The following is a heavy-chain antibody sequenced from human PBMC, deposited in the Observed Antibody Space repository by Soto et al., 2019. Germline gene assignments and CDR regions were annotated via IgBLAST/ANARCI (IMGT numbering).Heavy chain of an antibody. Sequence: GESLKISCKGSGYSFTSYWISWVRQMPGKGLEWMGRIDPSDSYTNYSPSFQGHVTISADKSISTAYLQWSSLKASDTAMYYCARSSLYCISTSCYDYYGMDVWGQGNTV. CDR1: GYSFTSYW. J-gene: IGHJ6*02. D-gene: IGHD2-2*01. V-gene: IGHV5-10-1*01. CDR2: IDPSDSYT. CDR3: ARSSLYCISTSCYDYYGMDV.